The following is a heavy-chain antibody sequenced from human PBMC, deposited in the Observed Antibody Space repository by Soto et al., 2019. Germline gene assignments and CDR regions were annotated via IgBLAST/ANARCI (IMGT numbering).Heavy chain of an antibody. J-gene: IGHJ6*02. CDR1: GFTFSSYS. CDR2: ISGSGGST. CDR3: AKPYDFWSGYYTGLYYYGMDV. Sequence: GSLRLSCAASGFTFSSYSMNWVRQAPGKGLEWVSSISGSGGSTYYADSVKGRFTISRDNSKNTLYLQMNSLRAEDTAVYYCAKPYDFWSGYYTGLYYYGMDVWGQGTTVTVSS. D-gene: IGHD3-3*01. V-gene: IGHV3-23*01.